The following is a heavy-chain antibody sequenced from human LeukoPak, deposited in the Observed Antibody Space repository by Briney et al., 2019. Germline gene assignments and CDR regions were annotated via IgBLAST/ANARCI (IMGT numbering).Heavy chain of an antibody. Sequence: PGGSLRLSCAASGFTFTIYAMHWVRQAPGKGLEWVAVISFDGSDKYYADSVKGRFTISRDNSKNTLYLQMNSLRAEDTAVYYCAKRSHHQVLRYFDWFFDYWGQGTLVTVSS. D-gene: IGHD3-9*01. V-gene: IGHV3-30*04. CDR3: AKRSHHQVLRYFDWFFDY. CDR2: ISFDGSDK. CDR1: GFTFTIYA. J-gene: IGHJ4*02.